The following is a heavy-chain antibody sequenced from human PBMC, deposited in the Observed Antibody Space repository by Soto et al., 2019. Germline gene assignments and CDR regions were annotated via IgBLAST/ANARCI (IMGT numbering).Heavy chain of an antibody. CDR2: IWYNGSNK. V-gene: IGHV3-33*01. CDR1: GFTFSSYG. Sequence: QVQLVESGGGVVQPGRSLRLSCVASGFTFSSYGMHWVRQAPGKGLEWVAVIWYNGSNKYYGDSVKGRFTISRDNSKNTLYLQMNSLRAEDTAVYYCARDVLDGYYSDYWGQGTLVTVSS. D-gene: IGHD3-22*01. CDR3: ARDVLDGYYSDY. J-gene: IGHJ4*02.